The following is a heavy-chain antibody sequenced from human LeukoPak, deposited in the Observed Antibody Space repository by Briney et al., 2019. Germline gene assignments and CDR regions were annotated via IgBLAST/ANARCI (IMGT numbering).Heavy chain of an antibody. CDR1: GGSVISNNYY. CDR2: IYYSGGT. D-gene: IGHD1-26*01. CDR3: AREVGASRAIDY. V-gene: IGHV4-39*07. J-gene: IGHJ4*02. Sequence: PSETLSLTCTVSGGSVISNNYYRGWIRQPPGKGLEWIGSIYYSGGTYYNPFLKSRVTISADTSRNQFYLKLSFMTAADTAVYYCAREVGASRAIDYWGQGTLVTVSS.